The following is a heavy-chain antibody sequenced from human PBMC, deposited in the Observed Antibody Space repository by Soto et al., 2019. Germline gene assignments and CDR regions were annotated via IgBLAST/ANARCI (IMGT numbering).Heavy chain of an antibody. D-gene: IGHD6-19*01. CDR2: IYYSGST. Sequence: QVQLQESGPGLVKPSQTLSLTCTVSGGSISSGGYYWSWIRQHPGKGLEWIGYIYYSGSTYYNPSLKSRVTISVDTSKNQFCLKLSSVTAADTAVYYCARDPIAVAGHDAFDIWGQGTMVTVSS. CDR3: ARDPIAVAGHDAFDI. J-gene: IGHJ3*02. CDR1: GGSISSGGYY. V-gene: IGHV4-31*03.